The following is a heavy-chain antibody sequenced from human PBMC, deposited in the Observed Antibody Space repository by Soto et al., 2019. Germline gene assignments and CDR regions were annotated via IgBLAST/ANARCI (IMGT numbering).Heavy chain of an antibody. CDR2: INPKSGGT. J-gene: IGHJ4*02. CDR3: ARDLAKGGGSAGFDY. CDR1: GYTLTVYY. D-gene: IGHD1-26*01. Sequence: GASVKGYCKGSGYTLTVYYMDWVRQAPGQGLEWMGWINPKSGGTMYPQKFQGRVTMTWDTSISTAYMALTRLRSDDTAVYYCARDLAKGGGSAGFDYWGQGTLVTVSS. V-gene: IGHV1-2*02.